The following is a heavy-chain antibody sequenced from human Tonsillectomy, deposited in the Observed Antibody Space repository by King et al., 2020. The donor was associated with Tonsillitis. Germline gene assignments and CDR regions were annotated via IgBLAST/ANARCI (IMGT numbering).Heavy chain of an antibody. J-gene: IGHJ3*01. CDR2: ISSSGSTI. V-gene: IGHV3-11*01. CDR1: GFTFSDYY. Sequence: VQLVESGGGLVKPGGSLRLSCAASGFTFSDYYMSWIRQAPGKGLEWVSYISSSGSTIYYADSVKGRFTISRDNAKNSLYMQMNSLRAEDTAVYYCAGQRITIFGVVLGDAFDFWGQGTMVTVSS. D-gene: IGHD3-3*01. CDR3: AGQRITIFGVVLGDAFDF.